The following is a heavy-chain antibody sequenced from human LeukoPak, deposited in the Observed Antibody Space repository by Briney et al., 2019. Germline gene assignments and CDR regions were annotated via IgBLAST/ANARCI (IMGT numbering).Heavy chain of an antibody. J-gene: IGHJ4*02. Sequence: SETLSLTCSVSGVSISSGSNYWGWIRQPPGKTLERIGSIYSSGGTYYNPSLKSRAIILIDTAKNHVSLNLSSVTAADTAMYYCARLRRVGATPFDYWGQGTLATVSS. CDR3: ARLRRVGATPFDY. D-gene: IGHD1-26*01. V-gene: IGHV4-39*07. CDR2: IYSSGGT. CDR1: GVSISSGSNY.